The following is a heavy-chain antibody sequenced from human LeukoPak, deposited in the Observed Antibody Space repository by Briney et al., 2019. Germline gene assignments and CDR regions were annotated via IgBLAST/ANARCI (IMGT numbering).Heavy chain of an antibody. D-gene: IGHD1-26*01. V-gene: IGHV4-39*07. Sequence: SETLSLTCTLSGDSITSSDHYWVWIRQSPGKGLEWIGSVSQSGNTYYRSSLKSRVTVSIDTSKNEFSLKLSSVTAADTAVYYCARTGGSFYFYYYMDVWGKGTTVTVSS. CDR1: GDSITSSDHY. CDR2: VSQSGNT. J-gene: IGHJ6*03. CDR3: ARTGGSFYFYYYMDV.